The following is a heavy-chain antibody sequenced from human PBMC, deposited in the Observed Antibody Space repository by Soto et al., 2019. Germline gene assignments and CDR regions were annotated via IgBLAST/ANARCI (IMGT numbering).Heavy chain of an antibody. CDR1: GFTFSSYG. J-gene: IGHJ4*02. V-gene: IGHV3-33*08. Sequence: LRLSCAASGFTFSSYGMHWVRQAPGKGLEWVAVIWYDGSNKYYADSVKGRFTISRDNSKNTLYLQMNSLRAEDTAVYYCARCYDILTGLDYWGQGTLVTVSS. D-gene: IGHD3-9*01. CDR3: ARCYDILTGLDY. CDR2: IWYDGSNK.